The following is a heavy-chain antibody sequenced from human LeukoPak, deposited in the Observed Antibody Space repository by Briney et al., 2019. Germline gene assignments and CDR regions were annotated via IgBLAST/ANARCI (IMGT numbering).Heavy chain of an antibody. D-gene: IGHD3-3*01. CDR1: GGSISSSSYC. CDR2: ICYSGST. Sequence: SETLSLTCTVSGGSISSSSYCWGWIRQPPGKGLEWIGSICYSGSTFYNPSLKSRVTLSVDTSKNQFSLKLSSVTAADTAVYYCARGGEYYDFWSGWRYSYYFDYWGQGTLVTVSS. V-gene: IGHV4-39*07. CDR3: ARGGEYYDFWSGWRYSYYFDY. J-gene: IGHJ4*02.